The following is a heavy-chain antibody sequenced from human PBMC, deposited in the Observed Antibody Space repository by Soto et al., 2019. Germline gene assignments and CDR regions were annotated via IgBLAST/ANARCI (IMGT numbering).Heavy chain of an antibody. D-gene: IGHD2-15*01. CDR3: ARDAPGVAPY. CDR1: GGSINSGDSY. CDR2: INYRGST. Sequence: QVQLQESGPGLVRPSQTLSLICTVSGGSINSGDSYWNWIRQHPEKGLEWIGYINYRGSTFYNPSLKSRIMISVDTSKNQFSLKLSSVTAADTAVYYCARDAPGVAPYWGQGTLGTVSS. J-gene: IGHJ4*02. V-gene: IGHV4-31*03.